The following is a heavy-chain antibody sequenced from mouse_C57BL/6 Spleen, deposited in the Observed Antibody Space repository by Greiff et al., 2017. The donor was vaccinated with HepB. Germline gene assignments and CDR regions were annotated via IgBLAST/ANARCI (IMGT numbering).Heavy chain of an antibody. CDR2: IDPADSYT. D-gene: IGHD1-1*02. Sequence: QVQLQQSGAELVKPGASVKLSCKASGYTFTSYWMQWVKQRPGQGLEWIGEIDPADSYTNYNQKFKGKATLTVDTSSSTAYMQLSSLTSEDSAVYYCARSYGHRPIAYWGQGTLVTVSA. CDR3: ARSYGHRPIAY. CDR1: GYTFTSYW. V-gene: IGHV1-50*01. J-gene: IGHJ3*01.